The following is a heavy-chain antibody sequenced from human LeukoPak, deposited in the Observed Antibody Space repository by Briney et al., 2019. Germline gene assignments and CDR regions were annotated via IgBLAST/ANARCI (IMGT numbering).Heavy chain of an antibody. J-gene: IGHJ5*02. Sequence: SETLSLTCTVSGGSISSSSNYWGWIRQAPGKGLEWIGTIYSTGNTYYNPSLKSRLTISVDTSKNQFSLKLSSVTAADTAVYYCARRGESGYDTWGQGSLVTVSS. CDR2: IYSTGNT. CDR1: GGSISSSSNY. D-gene: IGHD5-12*01. CDR3: ARRGESGYDT. V-gene: IGHV4-39*01.